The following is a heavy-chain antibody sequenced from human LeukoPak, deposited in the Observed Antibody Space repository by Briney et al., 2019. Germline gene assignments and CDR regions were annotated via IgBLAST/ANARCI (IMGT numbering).Heavy chain of an antibody. CDR1: GGSISSSSYY. CDR2: IYYSGST. J-gene: IGHJ4*02. V-gene: IGHV4-39*01. D-gene: IGHD6-19*01. CDR3: ARHRQWLVYFDY. Sequence: SETLSLTCTVSGGSISSSSYYWGWIRQPPGKGLEWIGSIYYSGSTYYNPSLKGRVTISVDTSKNQFSLKLSSVTAADTAVYYCARHRQWLVYFDYWGQGTLVTVSS.